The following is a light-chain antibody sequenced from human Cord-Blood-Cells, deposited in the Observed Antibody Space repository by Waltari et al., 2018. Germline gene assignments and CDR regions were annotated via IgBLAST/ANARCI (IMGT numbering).Light chain of an antibody. J-gene: IGKJ1*01. CDR3: QQSYSTPWT. CDR2: AAS. V-gene: IGKV1-39*01. Sequence: IQMTQSPSSLSASVGARVTTTCRASQSISSYLNWYHQKPGKAPKPLIYAASSLQSVVPSRFSDSGSETDFTLTISSLQPEDFATYYCQQSYSTPWTFGQGTKVEIK. CDR1: QSISSY.